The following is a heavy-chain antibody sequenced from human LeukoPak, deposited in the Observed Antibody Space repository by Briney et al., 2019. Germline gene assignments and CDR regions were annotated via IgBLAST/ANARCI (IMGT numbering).Heavy chain of an antibody. Sequence: SVKVSCKASGGTFSSYAIGWVRQAPGQGLEWMGRIIPIFGTANYAQKFQGRVTITTDESTSTAYMELSSLRSEDTAVYYCARGQRWLQLPRYYYYMDVWGKGTTVTVSS. V-gene: IGHV1-69*05. CDR2: IIPIFGTA. CDR3: ARGQRWLQLPRYYYYMDV. CDR1: GGTFSSYA. D-gene: IGHD5-24*01. J-gene: IGHJ6*03.